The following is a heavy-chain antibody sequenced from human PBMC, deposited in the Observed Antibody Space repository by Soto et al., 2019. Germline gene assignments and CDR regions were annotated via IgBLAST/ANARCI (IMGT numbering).Heavy chain of an antibody. Sequence: QVQLVESGGGVVQPGRSLRLSCAASGFTFSSYGMHWVRQAPGKGLEWVAVISYDGSNKYYADSVKGRITISRDNYKNMLYLQMNRLSAEDTALYYWEKDGASIVAGNYFDYWGQGTLVTVSS. D-gene: IGHD5-12*01. CDR2: ISYDGSNK. CDR1: GFTFSSYG. J-gene: IGHJ4*02. CDR3: EKDGASIVAGNYFDY. V-gene: IGHV3-30*18.